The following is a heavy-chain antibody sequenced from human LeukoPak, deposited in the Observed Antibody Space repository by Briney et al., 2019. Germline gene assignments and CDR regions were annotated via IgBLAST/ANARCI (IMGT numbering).Heavy chain of an antibody. J-gene: IGHJ4*02. CDR2: INPSGGST. D-gene: IGHD4-23*01. Sequence: ASVKVSCKASGYTFTSYYMHWVRQAPGQGLEWMGIINPSGGSTSYAQKFQGRVTMTRDTSTSTVYMELSSLRSEDTAVYYCARDPVDHGGNPVNFDYWSQGTLVTVSS. CDR3: ARDPVDHGGNPVNFDY. V-gene: IGHV1-46*01. CDR1: GYTFTSYY.